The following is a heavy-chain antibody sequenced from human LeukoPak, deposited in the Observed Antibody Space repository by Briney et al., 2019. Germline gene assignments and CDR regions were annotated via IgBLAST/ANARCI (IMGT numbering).Heavy chain of an antibody. CDR1: GGSISSSSYF. D-gene: IGHD1-1*01. Sequence: PSETLSLTCTVSGGSISSSSYFWGWIRQPPGKGLEWIGSMYYSGSTHYNPSLKSRVTMSVDTSKNQFSLKLSSVTAADTAVYYCARHPNDGFGYWGQGTLVTVSS. J-gene: IGHJ4*02. V-gene: IGHV4-39*01. CDR3: ARHPNDGFGY. CDR2: MYYSGST.